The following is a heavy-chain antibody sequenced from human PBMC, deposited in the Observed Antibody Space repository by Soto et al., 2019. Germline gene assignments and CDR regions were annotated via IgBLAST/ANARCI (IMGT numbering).Heavy chain of an antibody. CDR1: GFTFSSYA. J-gene: IGHJ5*02. CDR2: ISGSGGST. Sequence: GGSLRLSCAASGFTFSSYAMTWVRQAPGKGQEWVSVISGSGGSTYYADSVKGRFTISRDNSKNTLYLQMNSLRAEDTAVYYCAKDPHGDYLLNWFDPWGQGTLVTVSS. D-gene: IGHD4-17*01. V-gene: IGHV3-23*01. CDR3: AKDPHGDYLLNWFDP.